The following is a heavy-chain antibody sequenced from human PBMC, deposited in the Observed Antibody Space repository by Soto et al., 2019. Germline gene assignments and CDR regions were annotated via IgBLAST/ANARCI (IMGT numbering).Heavy chain of an antibody. J-gene: IGHJ4*02. CDR1: GYTFTSYG. D-gene: IGHD6-13*01. Sequence: ASVKVSCKASGYTFTSYGLSWVRQAPGQGREWMGWISAYNRNTNYAQKLQGRVTMTTDTSTSTAYMELRSLRSDDTAVYYCARVIAVAADFDYWGQGTLVTASS. CDR2: ISAYNRNT. V-gene: IGHV1-18*01. CDR3: ARVIAVAADFDY.